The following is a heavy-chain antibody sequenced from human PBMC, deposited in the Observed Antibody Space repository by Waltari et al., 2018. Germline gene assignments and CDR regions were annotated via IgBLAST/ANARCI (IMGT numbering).Heavy chain of an antibody. CDR1: VGSISRCSSY. V-gene: IGHV4-61*02. J-gene: IGHJ4*02. D-gene: IGHD3-22*01. Sequence: QVQLQESGPGLVKPSQTLSLTCTVSVGSISRCSSYWSRIRQPARKGLEWIGRIYTSGSTNYNPSLKSRVTISVDTSKNQFSLKLSSVTAADTAVYYCASHRGYYSEEFDYWGQGTLVTVSS. CDR2: IYTSGST. CDR3: ASHRGYYSEEFDY.